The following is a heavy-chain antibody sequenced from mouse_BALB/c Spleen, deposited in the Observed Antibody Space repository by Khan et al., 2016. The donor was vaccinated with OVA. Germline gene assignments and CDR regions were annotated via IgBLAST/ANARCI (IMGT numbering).Heavy chain of an antibody. V-gene: IGHV1-77*01. CDR3: ARRNYFGYTFAY. CDR1: GYTFTDYY. D-gene: IGHD1-2*01. Sequence: QVQLQQSGAELARPGASVKLSCKASGYTFTDYYINWVKQRTGQGLEWIGEISPGSGDTYYNEKFKGKATLTADKSSSTVYRQLSSRTAEASAVDFCARRNYFGYTFAYWGQGTLVTVSA. J-gene: IGHJ3*01. CDR2: ISPGSGDT.